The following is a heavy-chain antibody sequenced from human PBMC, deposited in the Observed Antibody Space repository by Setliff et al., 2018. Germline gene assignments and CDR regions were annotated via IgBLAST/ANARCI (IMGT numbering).Heavy chain of an antibody. V-gene: IGHV3-53*05. Sequence: RLSCAASGFVVSNNELSWVRQAPEKGLEWVSVTYVGGATNYADSVLGRFTISRDNIKNTAFLQMNSLRADGTAMYYCVASPSNKNGHFEYWGQGTLVTVSS. CDR2: TYVGGAT. CDR1: GFVVSNNE. CDR3: VASPSNKNGHFEY. J-gene: IGHJ4*02.